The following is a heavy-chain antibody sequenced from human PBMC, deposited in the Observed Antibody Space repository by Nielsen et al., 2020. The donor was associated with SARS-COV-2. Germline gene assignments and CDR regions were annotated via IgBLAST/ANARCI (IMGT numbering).Heavy chain of an antibody. CDR2: ISSSGSTI. CDR3: ARDRGYHSDGFDL. J-gene: IGHJ4*02. CDR1: GFTFSDYY. V-gene: IGHV3-11*04. Sequence: GESLKISCAASGFTFSDYYMSWIRQAPGKGLEWVSYISSSGSTIYYADSVKGRFTISRDNAKTSLYLQMNSLRVEDTAVYYCARDRGYHSDGFDLWGQGTLVTVSS. D-gene: IGHD3-22*01.